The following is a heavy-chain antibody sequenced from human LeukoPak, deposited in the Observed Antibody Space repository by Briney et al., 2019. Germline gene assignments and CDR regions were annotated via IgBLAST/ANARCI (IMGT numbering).Heavy chain of an antibody. CDR3: AKASWVSTADAVL. CDR1: GFTFSSYA. D-gene: IGHD3-16*01. Sequence: GGSLTLSCVASGFTFSSYAMSWVRETPARGLEWVSSLRGNGDAFYADSVKGRFTLSRDESRNTVYLQLNKLRVEDTAIYYCAKASWVSTADAVLWGQETVVTVSS. J-gene: IGHJ4*02. CDR2: LRGNGDA. V-gene: IGHV3-23*01.